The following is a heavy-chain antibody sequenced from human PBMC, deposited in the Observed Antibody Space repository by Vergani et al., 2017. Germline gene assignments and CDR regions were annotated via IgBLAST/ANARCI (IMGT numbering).Heavy chain of an antibody. V-gene: IGHV4-39*01. CDR2: MYHSGTT. Sequence: QLQLQESGPGLVKPSETLSLTCSVSVDSITSRLDYWGWIRQTPGKGLEWIGSMYHSGTTYYNPSLKSRATLSFETPTNQFSLRLTSVTAADTAVYYCASKRGACRAAYCHSYDFWGPGTLVGVSS. D-gene: IGHD2-15*01. CDR1: VDSITSRLDY. J-gene: IGHJ4*02. CDR3: ASKRGACRAAYCHSYDF.